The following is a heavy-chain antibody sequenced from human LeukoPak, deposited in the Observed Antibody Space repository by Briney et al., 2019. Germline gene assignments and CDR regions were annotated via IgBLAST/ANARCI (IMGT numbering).Heavy chain of an antibody. CDR1: GGSISSGSYY. CDR3: AREDLLEMATIDY. CDR2: IYTSGST. D-gene: IGHD5-24*01. Sequence: PSQTLSLTCTVSGGSISSGSYYWSWIRQPAGKGLEWIGRIYTSGSTNYNPSLKSRVTISVDTSKNQFSLKLSSVTAADTAVYYCAREDLLEMATIDYWGQGTLVTVPS. J-gene: IGHJ4*02. V-gene: IGHV4-61*02.